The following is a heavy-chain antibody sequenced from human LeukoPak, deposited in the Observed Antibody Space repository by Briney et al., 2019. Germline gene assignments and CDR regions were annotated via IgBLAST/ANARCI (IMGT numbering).Heavy chain of an antibody. CDR3: ARGGYDYVWGSYRYSQPLDY. D-gene: IGHD3-16*02. J-gene: IGHJ4*02. CDR1: GGSFSGYY. Sequence: SETLSLTCAVHGGSFSGYYWSWIRQPPGKGLEWIGEINHSGSTNYNPSLKSRVTISVDTSKNQFSLKLSSVTAADTAVYYCARGGYDYVWGSYRYSQPLDYWGQGTLVTVSS. V-gene: IGHV4-34*01. CDR2: INHSGST.